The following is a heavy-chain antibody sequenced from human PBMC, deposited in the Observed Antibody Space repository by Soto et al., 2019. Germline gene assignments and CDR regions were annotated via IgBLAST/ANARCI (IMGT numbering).Heavy chain of an antibody. Sequence: GGSLRLSCAASGFTFSSYGMHWVRQAPGKGLEWVAVIWYDGSNKYYADSVKGRFTISRDNSKNTLYLQMNSLRAEDTAVYYCARDSFYPPDIVVVVRGMDVWGQGTTVTVSS. CDR1: GFTFSSYG. J-gene: IGHJ6*02. CDR2: IWYDGSNK. D-gene: IGHD2-15*01. V-gene: IGHV3-33*01. CDR3: ARDSFYPPDIVVVVRGMDV.